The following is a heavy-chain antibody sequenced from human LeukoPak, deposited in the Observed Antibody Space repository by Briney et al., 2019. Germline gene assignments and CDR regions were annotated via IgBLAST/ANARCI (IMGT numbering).Heavy chain of an antibody. Sequence: SEILSLTCTVSGGSLSSGDYYWSWIRQPPGTGPEWIGYIYYSGSTYYNPSLKSRVTISVDTSKNQFSLKLSSVTAADTAVYYCARDRGRQLVDYFDYWGQGTLVTVSS. J-gene: IGHJ4*02. CDR2: IYYSGST. CDR3: ARDRGRQLVDYFDY. D-gene: IGHD6-13*01. V-gene: IGHV4-30-4*08. CDR1: GGSLSSGDYY.